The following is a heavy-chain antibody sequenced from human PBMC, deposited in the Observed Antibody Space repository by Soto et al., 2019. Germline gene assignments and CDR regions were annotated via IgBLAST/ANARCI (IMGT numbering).Heavy chain of an antibody. Sequence: ASVKVSCKASGGTFSSYAISWVRQAPGQGLEWMGGIIPIFGTANYAQKFLGRVTITADKSTSTAYMELSSLRSEDTAVYYCARGAYSGSYYGWFDPWGQGTLVTVSS. CDR2: IIPIFGTA. CDR3: ARGAYSGSYYGWFDP. V-gene: IGHV1-69*06. J-gene: IGHJ5*02. D-gene: IGHD1-26*01. CDR1: GGTFSSYA.